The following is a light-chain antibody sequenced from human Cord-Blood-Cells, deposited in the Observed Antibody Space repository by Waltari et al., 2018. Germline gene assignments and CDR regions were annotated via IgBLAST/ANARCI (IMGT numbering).Light chain of an antibody. V-gene: IGKV2-28*01. Sequence: DIVMTQSPLSLTVTPGEPASISSMSTQSLLHSTGYNYLDWYLQAPGQSPQLLIYLGSNRASGVPDRFSGSGSGTDFTLKISRVEAEDVGVYYCMQALQTPWTFGQGTKVEIK. J-gene: IGKJ1*01. CDR2: LGS. CDR3: MQALQTPWT. CDR1: QSLLHSTGYNY.